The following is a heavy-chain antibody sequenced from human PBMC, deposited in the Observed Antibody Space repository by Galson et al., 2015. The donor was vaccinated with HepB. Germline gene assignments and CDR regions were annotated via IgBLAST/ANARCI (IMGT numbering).Heavy chain of an antibody. D-gene: IGHD2-8*01. CDR1: GYTFTSSS. CDR3: ARGRRGCADGVCYQYFDS. V-gene: IGHV1-18*04. J-gene: IGHJ4*02. Sequence: SVKVSCKASGYTFTSSSISWVRQAPGQGLEWMGWISAYNGNTNYAQNLQDRVTMTTDTSTSTAYMELRSLRSDDTAVYYCARGRRGCADGVCYQYFDSWGQGTLVTVSS. CDR2: ISAYNGNT.